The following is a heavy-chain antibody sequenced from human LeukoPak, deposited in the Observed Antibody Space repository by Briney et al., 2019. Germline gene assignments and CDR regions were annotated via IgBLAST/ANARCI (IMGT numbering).Heavy chain of an antibody. Sequence: GGSLRLSCAAAGFTFKNAWMTWVRQAPGKGLEWLANIKHDGSAEFYVDSLKGRFTISRDNNKNTLYLQMNSLRVEDTAVYYCTRDRYGDWGQGTLVTVSS. V-gene: IGHV3-7*05. CDR3: TRDRYGD. J-gene: IGHJ4*02. CDR2: IKHDGSAE. CDR1: GFTFKNAW. D-gene: IGHD5-18*01.